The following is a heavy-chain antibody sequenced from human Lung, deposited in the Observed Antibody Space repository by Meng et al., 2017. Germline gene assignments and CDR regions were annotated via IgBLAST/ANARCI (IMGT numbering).Heavy chain of an antibody. CDR2: ISSSSRYI. J-gene: IGHJ5*02. V-gene: IGHV3-21*01. Sequence: EVQLVESGGGLVKPVGSLRLFCAASGLTFSSYSMNWVCQAPGKEPEWVSSISSSSRYIYYADSVKGRFTISRDNAKNSLYLQMNSLRAEDTAVYYCARDPRVLLWFGESGWFDPWGQGTLVTVSS. D-gene: IGHD3-10*01. CDR1: GLTFSSYS. CDR3: ARDPRVLLWFGESGWFDP.